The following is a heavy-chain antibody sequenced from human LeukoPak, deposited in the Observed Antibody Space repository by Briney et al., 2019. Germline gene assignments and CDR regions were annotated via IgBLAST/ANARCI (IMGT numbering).Heavy chain of an antibody. D-gene: IGHD6-13*01. J-gene: IGHJ6*02. CDR2: IVVCSGNT. V-gene: IGHV1-58*02. CDR1: GFTFTSSA. CDR3: AADAGSWGPTRPNSYYYYGMDV. Sequence: SVKVSCKASGFTFTSSAMQWVRQARGQRLEWIGWIVVCSGNTKYAQKFQERVTITRDMSTSTAYMELSSLRSEDTAVYYCAADAGSWGPTRPNSYYYYGMDVWGQGTTVTVSS.